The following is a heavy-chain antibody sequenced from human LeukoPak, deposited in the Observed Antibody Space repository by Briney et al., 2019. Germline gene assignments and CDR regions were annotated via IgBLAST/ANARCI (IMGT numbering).Heavy chain of an antibody. J-gene: IGHJ5*02. CDR2: IYYSGST. Sequence: SETLSLTCTVSGGSISSYYWSWIRQPPGKGLEWIGYIYYSGSTNYNPSLESRVTISVDTSKNQFSLKLSSVTAADTAVYYCARHLGSPELTVGWFDPWGQGTLVTVSS. CDR1: GGSISSYY. D-gene: IGHD1-14*01. V-gene: IGHV4-59*08. CDR3: ARHLGSPELTVGWFDP.